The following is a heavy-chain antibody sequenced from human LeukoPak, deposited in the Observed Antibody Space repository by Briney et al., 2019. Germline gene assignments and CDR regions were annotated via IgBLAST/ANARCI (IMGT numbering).Heavy chain of an antibody. CDR2: IIPIFGTA. Sequence: ASVKVSCKASGGTFSSYAISWVRQAPGQGLEWMGGIIPIFGTANYAQKFQGRVTITTDESTSTAYMELRSLRSDDTAVYYCASNYGGNGYWGQGTLVTVSS. CDR3: ASNYGGNGY. V-gene: IGHV1-69*05. CDR1: GGTFSSYA. J-gene: IGHJ4*02. D-gene: IGHD4-23*01.